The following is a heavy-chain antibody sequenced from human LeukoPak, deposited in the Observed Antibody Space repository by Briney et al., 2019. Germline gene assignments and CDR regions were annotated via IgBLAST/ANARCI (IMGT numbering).Heavy chain of an antibody. Sequence: SETLSLTCAVYGGSLSGYYWSWIRQPPGKGLEWIGEINHSGSTNYNPSLKSRVTISVDTSKNQFSLKLSSVTAADTAVYYCARIGAAMARRYFDYWGQGTLVTVSS. CDR2: INHSGST. CDR3: ARIGAAMARRYFDY. D-gene: IGHD5-18*01. V-gene: IGHV4-34*01. J-gene: IGHJ4*02. CDR1: GGSLSGYY.